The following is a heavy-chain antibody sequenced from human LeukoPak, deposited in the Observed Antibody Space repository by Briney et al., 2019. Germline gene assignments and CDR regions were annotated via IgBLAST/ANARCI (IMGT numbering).Heavy chain of an antibody. D-gene: IGHD3-22*01. CDR2: IYYSGST. Sequence: SETLSLTCTVSGGSISSGDYYWSWIRQPPGKGLEWIGYIYYSGSTYYNPSLKSRVTISVDTSKNQFSLKLSSVTAADTAVYYCARGPGYYYDSSGSPRWGQGTLVTVSS. J-gene: IGHJ4*02. V-gene: IGHV4-30-4*01. CDR3: ARGPGYYYDSSGSPR. CDR1: GGSISSGDYY.